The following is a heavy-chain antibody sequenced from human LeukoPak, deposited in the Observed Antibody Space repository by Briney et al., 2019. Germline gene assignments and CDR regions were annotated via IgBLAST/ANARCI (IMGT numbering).Heavy chain of an antibody. CDR3: ARESGIAAAGTSTPYGYYYYGMDV. CDR2: IYTTGST. Sequence: SETLSLTCTVSGGSISGYFWSWIRQPAGKGLEWIGRIYTTGSTNYNPSLKSRVTMSVDTSKNQFSLKLSSVTAADTAVYYCARESGIAAAGTSTPYGYYYYGMDVWGQGTTVTVSS. J-gene: IGHJ6*02. V-gene: IGHV4-4*07. CDR1: GGSISGYF. D-gene: IGHD6-13*01.